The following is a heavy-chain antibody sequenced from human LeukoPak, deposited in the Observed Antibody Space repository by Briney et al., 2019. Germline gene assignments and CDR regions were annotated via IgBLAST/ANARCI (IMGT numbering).Heavy chain of an antibody. CDR1: GFTFSSYS. CDR2: ISSSSSYI. Sequence: GSLRPSCAASGFTFSSYSMNWVRQAPGKRLEWVSSISSSSSYIYYADSVKGRFTISRDNAKNSLYLQMNSLRAEDTAVYYCARDEGSGSYSWGQGTLVTVSS. CDR3: ARDEGSGSYS. D-gene: IGHD3-10*01. J-gene: IGHJ4*02. V-gene: IGHV3-21*01.